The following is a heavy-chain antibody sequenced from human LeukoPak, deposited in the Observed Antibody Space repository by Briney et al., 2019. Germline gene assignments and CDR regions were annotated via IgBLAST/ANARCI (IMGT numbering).Heavy chain of an antibody. J-gene: IGHJ4*02. CDR2: IYYSGST. CDR1: GGSITSSSHY. Sequence: PSETLSLTCTVSGGSITSSSHYWGWIPQPPGKGLEWIGSIYYSGSTYYNPSLKSRVIISVDTSKNQLSLKLSSVTAADTAVYYCARVVYSYGYSDYWGQGTLVTVSS. CDR3: ARVVYSYGYSDY. V-gene: IGHV4-39*07. D-gene: IGHD5-18*01.